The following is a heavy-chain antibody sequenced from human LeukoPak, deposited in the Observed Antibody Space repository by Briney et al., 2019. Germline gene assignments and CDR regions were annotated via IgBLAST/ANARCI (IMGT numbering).Heavy chain of an antibody. V-gene: IGHV1-18*01. CDR1: GYTFTSYG. CDR2: ISAYNGNT. J-gene: IGHJ5*02. Sequence: ASVTVSCKASGYTFTSYGISWVRQAPGQGLEWMGWISAYNGNTNYAQKLQGRVTMTTDTSTSTAYMELRSLRSDDTAVYYCARDSPYSGSSYWFDPWGQGTLVTVSS. CDR3: ARDSPYSGSSYWFDP. D-gene: IGHD1-26*01.